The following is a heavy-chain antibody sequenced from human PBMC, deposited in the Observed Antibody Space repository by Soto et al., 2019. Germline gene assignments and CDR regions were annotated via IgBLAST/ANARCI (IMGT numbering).Heavy chain of an antibody. J-gene: IGHJ4*02. D-gene: IGHD3-10*01. CDR1: GFIFSNYG. V-gene: IGHV3-33*01. CDR3: ARGSTDAYPGSRIFDF. CDR2: IWYDGSNK. Sequence: GGSLRLSCRASGFIFSNYGMHWVRQAAGKGLEWVAVIWYDGSNKYYADSVKGRFTISRDNSKSTLYLQMSSLRAEDSAVYYCARGSTDAYPGSRIFDFWGRGTLVTVSS.